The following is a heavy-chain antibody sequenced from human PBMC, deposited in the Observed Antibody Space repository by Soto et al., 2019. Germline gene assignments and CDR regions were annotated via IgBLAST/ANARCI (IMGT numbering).Heavy chain of an antibody. CDR3: ARHATYYDILGGYYFDY. V-gene: IGHV5-51*01. CDR2: INPGYFET. Sequence: GASLKISCTGSGYSFTSYWIACGRQMPGKGLAWMAIINPGYFETKDSTSLQGQVTISTDKSNNTAFLQWGSLKASDTALYYCARHATYYDILGGYYFDYWGQGTQVTVSS. CDR1: GYSFTSYW. J-gene: IGHJ4*02. D-gene: IGHD3-9*01.